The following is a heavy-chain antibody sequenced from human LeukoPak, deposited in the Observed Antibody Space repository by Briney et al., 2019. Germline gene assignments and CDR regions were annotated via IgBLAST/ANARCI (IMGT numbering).Heavy chain of an antibody. V-gene: IGHV3-30*03. Sequence: GGSLRLSCAASGFTFSSYGMHWVRQAPGKGLEWVAVISYDGSNKYYADSVKGRFTISRDNSKNTLYLQMNSLRAEDTAVYYCTRPMTTEDYWGQGTLVTVSS. D-gene: IGHD4-11*01. CDR1: GFTFSSYG. CDR3: TRPMTTEDY. CDR2: ISYDGSNK. J-gene: IGHJ4*02.